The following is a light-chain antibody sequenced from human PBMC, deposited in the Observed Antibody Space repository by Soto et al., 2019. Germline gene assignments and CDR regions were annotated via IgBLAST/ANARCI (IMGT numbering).Light chain of an antibody. CDR3: QQYHTYYT. V-gene: IGKV1-5*01. Sequence: DIQMTQSPSTLSASVGDRVTITCRASQSIGNWLAWYQQKPGKAPKLLIYYASSLESGVPSRFSGSGSGTEFTLTISSLQPDDFATYYCQQYHTYYTFGQGTNLEIK. J-gene: IGKJ2*01. CDR2: YAS. CDR1: QSIGNW.